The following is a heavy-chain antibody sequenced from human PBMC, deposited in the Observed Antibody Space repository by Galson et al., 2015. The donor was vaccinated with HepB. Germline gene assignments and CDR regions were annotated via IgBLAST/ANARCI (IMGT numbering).Heavy chain of an antibody. Sequence: SVKVSCKASGYTFTGYYMHWVRQAAGQGLEWMGWINPNSGVTKYAEKFQGRVTMTRDTSISTAYMELSRLRSDDTAVYYCARQGKSIAVLHLDYWGQGTLVTVSS. V-gene: IGHV1-2*02. CDR3: ARQGKSIAVLHLDY. J-gene: IGHJ4*02. D-gene: IGHD6-19*01. CDR1: GYTFTGYY. CDR2: INPNSGVT.